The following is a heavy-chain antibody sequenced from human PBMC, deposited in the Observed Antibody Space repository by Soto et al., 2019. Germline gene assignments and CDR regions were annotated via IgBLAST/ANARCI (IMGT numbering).Heavy chain of an antibody. CDR1: GCSISSGDYY. J-gene: IGHJ5*02. CDR3: ARGRIGTMVRSRSPRNWFDP. CDR2: IYYSGST. D-gene: IGHD3-10*01. V-gene: IGHV4-30-4*01. Sequence: PSETLSLTCTVSGCSISSGDYYWSWIRQPPGKGLEWIGYIYYSGSTYYNPSLKSRVTISVDTSKNQFSLKLSSVTAADTAVYYCARGRIGTMVRSRSPRNWFDPWGQGTLVTVSS.